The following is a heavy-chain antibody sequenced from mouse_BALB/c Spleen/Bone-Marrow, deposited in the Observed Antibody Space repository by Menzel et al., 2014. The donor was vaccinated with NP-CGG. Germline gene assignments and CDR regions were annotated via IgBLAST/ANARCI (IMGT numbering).Heavy chain of an antibody. CDR3: ASNWDVG. CDR2: INPSTGYT. CDR1: GYTFTSYW. J-gene: IGHJ2*01. Sequence: QVQLQQSGAELAKPGASVKMSCKASGYTFTSYWMHWVKQRPGQGLEWIGYINPSTGYTEYNQKFKDKATLTADKSSSTAYMQLSSLTSEDSAVYYCASNWDVGWSQGTTLTVSS. V-gene: IGHV1-7*01. D-gene: IGHD4-1*01.